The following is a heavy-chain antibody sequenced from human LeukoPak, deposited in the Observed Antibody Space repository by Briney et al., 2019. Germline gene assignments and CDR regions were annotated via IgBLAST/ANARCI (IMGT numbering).Heavy chain of an antibody. CDR1: GFTFSSYA. Sequence: GGSLRLSCAASGFTFSSYAMHWVRQAPGKGLEWVAVISYDGSNKYYADSVKGRFTISRDNSKNTLYLQMNSLRAEDTAVYYCASQYCSSTSCYKGDAFDIWGQGTMVTVSS. V-gene: IGHV3-30-3*01. CDR2: ISYDGSNK. J-gene: IGHJ3*02. D-gene: IGHD2-2*02. CDR3: ASQYCSSTSCYKGDAFDI.